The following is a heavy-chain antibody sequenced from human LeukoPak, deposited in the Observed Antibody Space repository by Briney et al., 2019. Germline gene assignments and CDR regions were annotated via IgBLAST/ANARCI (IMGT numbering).Heavy chain of an antibody. CDR3: ARDGVATNDC. J-gene: IGHJ4*02. V-gene: IGHV3-64*01. D-gene: IGHD5-24*01. CDR2: ISSNGGTT. CDR1: GFPFSNYA. Sequence: GGPLRLSCAASGFPFSNYAMQWVRKAPGKGLEYVSGISSNGGTTVYANSVKGRFTISRDNSKNTLYLQMGSLRAEDMAVYYCARDGVATNDCWGQGTLVTVFS.